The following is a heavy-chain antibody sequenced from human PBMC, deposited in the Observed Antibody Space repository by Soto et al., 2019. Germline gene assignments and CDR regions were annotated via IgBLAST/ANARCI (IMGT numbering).Heavy chain of an antibody. V-gene: IGHV3-23*01. CDR1: GFTFSSYA. J-gene: IGHJ4*02. Sequence: GESLKISCAASGFTFSSYAMSWVRQAPGKGLEWVSAISGSGGSTYYADSVKGRFTISRDNSKNTLYLQMNSLRAEDTAVYYCAKDLKSGRVVRIQLWLRPSFDYWGQGTLVTVSS. CDR3: AKDLKSGRVVRIQLWLRPSFDY. D-gene: IGHD5-18*01. CDR2: ISGSGGST.